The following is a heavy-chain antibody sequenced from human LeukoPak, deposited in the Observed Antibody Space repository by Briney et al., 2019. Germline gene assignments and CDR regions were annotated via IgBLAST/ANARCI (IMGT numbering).Heavy chain of an antibody. J-gene: IGHJ4*02. V-gene: IGHV4-39*07. CDR3: ASGYSYGYFDY. CDR2: IYYSGST. D-gene: IGHD5-18*01. CDR1: GGSISSSSYY. Sequence: SETLSLACTVSGGSISSSSYYWGWIRQPPGKGLEWIGSIYYSGSTYYNPSLKTRVTISVDTSKNQFSLKLSSVTAADTAVYYCASGYSYGYFDYWGQGTLVTVSS.